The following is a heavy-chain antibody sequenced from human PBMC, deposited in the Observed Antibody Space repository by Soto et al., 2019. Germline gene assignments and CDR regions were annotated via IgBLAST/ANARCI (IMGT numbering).Heavy chain of an antibody. CDR3: ARAFRRSSYMAYYYGMDV. CDR1: GGTFSSYA. J-gene: IGHJ6*02. V-gene: IGHV1-69*12. D-gene: IGHD3-10*01. CDR2: IIPIFGTA. Sequence: QVQLVQSGAEVKKPGSSVKVSCKASGGTFSSYAISWVRQAPGQGLEWMGGIIPIFGTANYAQKFQGRVTITADEATSTAYMELSSLRSEDTAVYYCARAFRRSSYMAYYYGMDVWGQGTTVTVSS.